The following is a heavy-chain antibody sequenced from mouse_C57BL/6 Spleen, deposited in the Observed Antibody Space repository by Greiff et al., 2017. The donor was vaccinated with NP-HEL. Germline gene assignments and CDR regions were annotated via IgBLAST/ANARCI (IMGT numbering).Heavy chain of an antibody. CDR2: ISSGSSTI. CDR3: ARDGNIRGYAMDY. Sequence: EVQLVESGGGLVKPGGSLKLSCAASGFTFSDYGMHWVRQAPEKGLEWVAYISSGSSTIYYADTVKGRFTISRDNAKNTLFLQMTSLRSEDTAMYYCARDGNIRGYAMDYWGQGTSVTVSS. CDR1: GFTFSDYG. V-gene: IGHV5-17*01. J-gene: IGHJ4*01. D-gene: IGHD2-1*01.